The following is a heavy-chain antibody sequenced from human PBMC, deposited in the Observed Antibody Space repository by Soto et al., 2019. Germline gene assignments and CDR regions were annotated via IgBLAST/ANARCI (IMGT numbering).Heavy chain of an antibody. CDR2: IHRSGST. J-gene: IGHJ5*02. Sequence: ASETLSLTCALSGGYLSSGGYTWSWVRQPPGRGLEWIGNIHRSGSTSYNPSLNSRVTISVDISKNQFSLELNSVTAADTAVYYCARVAGDGWYDAWGQGTLVTVSS. CDR1: GGYLSSGGYT. CDR3: ARVAGDGWYDA. V-gene: IGHV4-30-2*01.